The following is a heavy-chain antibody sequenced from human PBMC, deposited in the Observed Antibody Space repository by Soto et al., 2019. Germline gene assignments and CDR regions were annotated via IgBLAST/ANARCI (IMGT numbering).Heavy chain of an antibody. CDR3: TRIPLGGWFDP. J-gene: IGHJ5*02. Sequence: SGPTLVNPTQTLTLTCTFSGVSVSTSGMRVSWIRQPPGKALERLARIDRDDDKFYSTSLKTRLSISKDTSKNQVVLTMTNMDPVDTATYYCTRIPLGGWFDPWGQGTLVTVSS. D-gene: IGHD3-16*01. CDR2: IDRDDDK. CDR1: GVSVSTSGMR. V-gene: IGHV2-70*04.